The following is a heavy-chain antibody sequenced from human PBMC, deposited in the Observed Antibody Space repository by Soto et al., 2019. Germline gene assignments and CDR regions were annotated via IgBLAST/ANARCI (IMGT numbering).Heavy chain of an antibody. Sequence: ASVKVSCKASGGTFSSYAISWVRQAPGQGLEWMGGIIPIFGTANYAQKFQGRVTITADESTSTAYMELSSLRSEDTAVYYCARDRAVAGTDGFDYWGQGTLVTVSS. D-gene: IGHD6-19*01. CDR3: ARDRAVAGTDGFDY. CDR1: GGTFSSYA. V-gene: IGHV1-69*13. J-gene: IGHJ4*02. CDR2: IIPIFGTA.